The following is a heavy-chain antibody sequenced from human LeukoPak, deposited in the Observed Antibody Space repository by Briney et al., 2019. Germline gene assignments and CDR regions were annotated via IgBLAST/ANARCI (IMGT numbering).Heavy chain of an antibody. J-gene: IGHJ6*03. D-gene: IGHD5-18*01. Sequence: SETLSPTCTVSGGSMTNYYWTWIRQPPGEGLEWLAYIYYYGSTNYNPSLESRLTLTVDTSKNQFSLKLSSVTAADTAVYYCAREGAGSYGFRYIDVWGKGTTVTVS. CDR3: AREGAGSYGFRYIDV. V-gene: IGHV4-59*01. CDR2: IYYYGST. CDR1: GGSMTNYY.